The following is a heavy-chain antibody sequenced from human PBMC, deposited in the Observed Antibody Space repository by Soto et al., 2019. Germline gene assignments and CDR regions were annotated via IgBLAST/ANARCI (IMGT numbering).Heavy chain of an antibody. V-gene: IGHV1-69*13. CDR1: GVTFSSYA. CDR3: ARDHYKREHPQNYYYYYGMDV. D-gene: IGHD1-26*01. CDR2: IIPIFGTA. Sequence: SSVKVSCKASGVTFSSYAVSWVRQAPGQGLEWMGGIIPIFGTANYAQKFQGRVTITADESTSTAYMELSSLRSEDTAVYYCARDHYKREHPQNYYYYYGMDVWGQGTTVTVSS. J-gene: IGHJ6*02.